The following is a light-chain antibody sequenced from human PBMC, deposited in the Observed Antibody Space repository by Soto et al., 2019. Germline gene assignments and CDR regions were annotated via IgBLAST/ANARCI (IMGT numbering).Light chain of an antibody. V-gene: IGLV2-14*01. CDR3: SSYTTSLVV. Sequence: QSALTQPASVSGSPGQSITISCTGTSSDVGGYNYVSWYQQPPGKAPKLLIYEVSYRPSGVSIRFSGSKSGNTASLTISGLQAEDEADYYCSSYTTSLVVFGGGTQLTVL. CDR2: EVS. J-gene: IGLJ2*01. CDR1: SSDVGGYNY.